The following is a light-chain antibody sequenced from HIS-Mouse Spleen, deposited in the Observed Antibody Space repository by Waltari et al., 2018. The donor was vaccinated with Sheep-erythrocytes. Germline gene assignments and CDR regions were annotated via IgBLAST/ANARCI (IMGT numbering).Light chain of an antibody. Sequence: QSALTQPASVSGSPGTSITLSCTGTSSDGGSYNLLSWYQQHPGKAPKHMSYEGSKRPSGVSNRFSCSKSGNTASLTISGLQAEDEADYYCCSYAGSSTPWVFGGGTKLTVL. CDR1: SSDGGSYNL. CDR2: EGS. CDR3: CSYAGSSTPWV. J-gene: IGLJ3*02. V-gene: IGLV2-23*01.